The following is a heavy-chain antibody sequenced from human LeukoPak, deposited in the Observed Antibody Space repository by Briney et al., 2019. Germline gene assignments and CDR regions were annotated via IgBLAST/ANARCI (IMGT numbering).Heavy chain of an antibody. J-gene: IGHJ4*02. D-gene: IGHD3-3*01. Sequence: ASVKVSCKASGYTFTGYFMHWVRQAPGQGLEWMGWINPNTGGTNYAQKFQGRFTTTRDTSISTAYMELSRLRSDDTAVYYCARASRITIFGVFNHWGQGTLVTVSS. CDR2: INPNTGGT. CDR1: GYTFTGYF. V-gene: IGHV1-2*02. CDR3: ARASRITIFGVFNH.